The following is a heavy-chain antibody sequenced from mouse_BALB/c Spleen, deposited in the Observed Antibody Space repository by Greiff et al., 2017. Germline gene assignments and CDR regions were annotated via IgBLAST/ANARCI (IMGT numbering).Heavy chain of an antibody. CDR2: IDPSDSET. CDR3: AKGVYYGTVFAY. CDR1: GYSFTSYW. V-gene: IGHV1S126*01. Sequence: QVQLKQSGPQLVRPGASVKISCKASGYSFTSYWMHWVKQRPGQGLEWIGMIDPSDSETRLNQKFKDKATLTVDKSSSTAYMQLSSPTSEDSAVYYCAKGVYYGTVFAYWGQGTLVTVSA. J-gene: IGHJ3*01. D-gene: IGHD1-1*01.